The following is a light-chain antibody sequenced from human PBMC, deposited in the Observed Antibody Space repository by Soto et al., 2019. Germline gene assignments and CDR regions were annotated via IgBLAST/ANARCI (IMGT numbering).Light chain of an antibody. CDR3: QQRSDWPPSLT. CDR1: QSVTKS. J-gene: IGKJ4*01. V-gene: IGKV3-11*01. CDR2: ATS. Sequence: EIVLTQSPATLSLSPGERATLSCRASQSVTKSLAWYQQKPGQAPRLLIFATSHRATDIPTRFSGSGSETDFTLTISSLEPEDFAVYYRQQRSDWPPSLTFDGGTKVEIK.